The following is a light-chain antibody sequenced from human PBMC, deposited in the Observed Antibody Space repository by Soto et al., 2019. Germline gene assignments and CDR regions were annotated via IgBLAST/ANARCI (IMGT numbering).Light chain of an antibody. Sequence: GDRVTITCRASQSISTWLAWYQQKPGKAPKLLIYKASSLESGVPSRFSGSGSGTEFTLTISSLQPDDFATYYCQQYDTYSYTFGQGTKVEIK. J-gene: IGKJ2*01. CDR3: QQYDTYSYT. V-gene: IGKV1-5*03. CDR2: KAS. CDR1: QSISTW.